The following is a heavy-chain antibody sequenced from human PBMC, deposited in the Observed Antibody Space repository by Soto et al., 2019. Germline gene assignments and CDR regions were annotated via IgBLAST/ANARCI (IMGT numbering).Heavy chain of an antibody. Sequence: GGSLRLSCAASGFTFRDYFMSWIRQAPGKGPEWVSYIGNDGSIIYYADSVKGRFTISRDNAKNSLYLQMNSLRAEDTAVYFCARGRTQTLYYFDYWGQGALVSVSS. D-gene: IGHD1-7*01. V-gene: IGHV3-11*01. CDR2: IGNDGSII. CDR3: ARGRTQTLYYFDY. CDR1: GFTFRDYF. J-gene: IGHJ4*02.